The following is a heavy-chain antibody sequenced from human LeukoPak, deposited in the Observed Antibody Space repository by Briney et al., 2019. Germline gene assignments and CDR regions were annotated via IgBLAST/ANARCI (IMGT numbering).Heavy chain of an antibody. CDR3: VRAGGSSWSDF. J-gene: IGHJ4*02. CDR2: INQDGSEN. D-gene: IGHD6-13*01. Sequence: PGGSLRLSCAASGFTFSIYWMSWVRQSPGKGLEWVANINQDGSENHYVDSVKGRFTISRDNAKNSVFVQMNGLRVEDTAVYYCVRAGGSSWSDFWGQGTLVTVSS. CDR1: GFTFSIYW. V-gene: IGHV3-7*01.